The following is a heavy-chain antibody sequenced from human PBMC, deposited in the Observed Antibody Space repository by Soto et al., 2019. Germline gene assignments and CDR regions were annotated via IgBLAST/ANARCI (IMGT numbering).Heavy chain of an antibody. D-gene: IGHD6-13*01. Sequence: GGSLRLSCAASGFTFSSYSMNGVRQAPGKGLEWVSYISSSSSTIYYADSVKGRFTISRDNAKNSLYLQMNSLRAEDTAVYYCAREDSSSWLNWFDPWGQGTLVTVSS. CDR2: ISSSSSTI. V-gene: IGHV3-48*01. CDR1: GFTFSSYS. CDR3: AREDSSSWLNWFDP. J-gene: IGHJ5*02.